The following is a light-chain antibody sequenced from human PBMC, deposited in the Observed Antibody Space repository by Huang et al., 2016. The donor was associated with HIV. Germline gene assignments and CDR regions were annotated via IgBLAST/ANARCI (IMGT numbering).Light chain of an antibody. CDR1: QSVNSY. Sequence: ETVLTQSPATLSLSPGERATLSCRASQSVNSYLAWYQQKPGQTPRLLIYDASTRATGIPARFSGSWSGTDFTLTISSLEPEDFAVYDCQQRKYWPPITFGQGTRLEIK. J-gene: IGKJ5*01. V-gene: IGKV3-11*01. CDR3: QQRKYWPPIT. CDR2: DAS.